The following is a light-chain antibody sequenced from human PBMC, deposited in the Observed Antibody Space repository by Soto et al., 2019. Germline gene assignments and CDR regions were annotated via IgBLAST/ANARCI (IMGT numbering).Light chain of an antibody. J-gene: IGKJ2*01. Sequence: ETVLTQSPGTLSLSPGERATLSCRASQSVSSAYLAWYQQKPGQAPRLLIYSTSSRATGIPDRFSGSGSGTDFTRTISRLEPEDFAVYYCQQYGSSHPYTFGQGTKVEIK. V-gene: IGKV3-20*01. CDR2: STS. CDR3: QQYGSSHPYT. CDR1: QSVSSAY.